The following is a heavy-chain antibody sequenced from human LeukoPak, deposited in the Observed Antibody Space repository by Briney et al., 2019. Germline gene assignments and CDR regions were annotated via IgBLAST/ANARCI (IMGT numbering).Heavy chain of an antibody. CDR1: GFTVSRNY. D-gene: IGHD6-13*01. Sequence: GGSLRLSCAASGFTVSRNYYMNWVRQAPGKGLEWVSVIYSAGSTYYADSVKGRFTISRDNSKNTLYLQMNNLRVEDTAVYYCAKDAAGPEYWGQGTLVTVST. CDR3: AKDAAGPEY. V-gene: IGHV3-53*01. J-gene: IGHJ4*02. CDR2: IYSAGST.